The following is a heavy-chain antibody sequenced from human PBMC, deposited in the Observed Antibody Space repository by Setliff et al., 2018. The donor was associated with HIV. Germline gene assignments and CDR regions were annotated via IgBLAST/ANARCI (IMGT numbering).Heavy chain of an antibody. CDR1: DDSFSTNY. Sequence: SETLSLTCNVSDDSFSTNYWSWIRQPPGKGLEWIGYIYTSGSTNYNPSLKSRVTISVDTSKNQFSLKLSSVTAADTAVYYCARGYFYFDYWGQGTLVTVSS. V-gene: IGHV4-4*09. CDR3: ARGYFYFDY. J-gene: IGHJ4*02. D-gene: IGHD1-1*01. CDR2: IYTSGST.